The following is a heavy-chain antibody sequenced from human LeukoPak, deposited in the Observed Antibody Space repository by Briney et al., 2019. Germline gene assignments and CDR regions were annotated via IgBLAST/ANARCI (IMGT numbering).Heavy chain of an antibody. D-gene: IGHD6-6*01. V-gene: IGHV4-4*07. J-gene: IGHJ6*03. CDR1: GGSISSYY. CDR3: ARALDSSSSGYYYYYMDV. Sequence: SETLSLTCTVSGGSISSYYWSWIRQPAGKGLEWIGRIYTSGSTNYNPSLKSRVTMSVDTSENQFSLKLSSVTAADTAVYYCARALDSSSSGYYYYYMDVWGKGTTVTVSS. CDR2: IYTSGST.